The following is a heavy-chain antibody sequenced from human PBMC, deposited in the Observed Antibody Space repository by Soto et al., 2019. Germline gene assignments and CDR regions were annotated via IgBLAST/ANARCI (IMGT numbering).Heavy chain of an antibody. Sequence: ASVKVSCKASVYTFTSYAMHWVRQAPGQRLEWMGWINAGNGNTKYSQKFQGRVTITRDTSASTAYMELNSLRAEDTAVYYCAKDLYAAMATIDFWGQGTLVTVSS. J-gene: IGHJ4*02. CDR3: AKDLYAAMATIDF. CDR1: VYTFTSYA. D-gene: IGHD5-18*01. CDR2: INAGNGNT. V-gene: IGHV1-3*01.